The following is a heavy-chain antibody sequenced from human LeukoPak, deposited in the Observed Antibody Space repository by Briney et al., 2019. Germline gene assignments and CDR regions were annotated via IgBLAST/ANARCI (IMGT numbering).Heavy chain of an antibody. CDR1: GFTFKNYW. V-gene: IGHV3-74*01. J-gene: IGHJ5*02. CDR2: IRYDGSSA. Sequence: GESLRLSCATSGFTFKNYWMSWHRQAPGKGLVWVSRIRYDGSSATYAESVKGRFTISRDNARNTLYLQMNSLRVDDTGVYYCAKSDWFDPCGRGILVTVSS. CDR3: AKSDWFDP.